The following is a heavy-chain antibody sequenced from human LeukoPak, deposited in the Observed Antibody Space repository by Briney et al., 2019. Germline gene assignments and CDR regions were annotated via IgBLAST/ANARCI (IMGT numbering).Heavy chain of an antibody. D-gene: IGHD4-17*01. CDR3: ARGGLRGEDY. V-gene: IGHV4-34*01. CDR2: INHRGST. J-gene: IGHJ4*02. CDR1: GGSFSGYY. Sequence: SETLSLTCAVYGGSFSGYYWSWLRQPRGKGVEGMGEINHRGSTNYNPSLKSRVTISVDTSKNQFSLKLSSVTAADTAVYYCARGGLRGEDYWGQGTLVTVSS.